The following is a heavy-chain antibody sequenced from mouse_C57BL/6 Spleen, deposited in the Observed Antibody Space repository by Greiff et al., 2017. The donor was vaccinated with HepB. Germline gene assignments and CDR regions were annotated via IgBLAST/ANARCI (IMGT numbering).Heavy chain of an antibody. CDR2: INPNNGGT. V-gene: IGHV1-26*01. CDR1: GYTFTDYY. J-gene: IGHJ3*01. D-gene: IGHD3-3*01. CDR3: ARSQLSAWFAY. Sequence: EVQLQQSGPELVKPGASVKISCKASGYTFTDYYMNWVKQSHGKSLEWIGDINPNNGGTSYNQKFKGKATLTVDKSSSTAYMELRSLTSEDSAVYYCARSQLSAWFAYWGQGTLVTVSA.